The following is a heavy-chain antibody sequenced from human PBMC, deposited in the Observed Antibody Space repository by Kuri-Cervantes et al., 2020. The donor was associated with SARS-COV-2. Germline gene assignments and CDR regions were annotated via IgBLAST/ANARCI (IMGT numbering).Heavy chain of an antibody. V-gene: IGHV3-53*01. J-gene: IGHJ4*02. CDR1: GFTVSDYY. Sequence: GGSLRLSCAASGFTVSDYYMTWVRQAPGKGLEWVSVIYVHRTEYADSVKGRFTISRDNSNNTVYLQMNSLRAEDAAVYYCARGRYTNSWYYSDYWGQGTLVTVSS. CDR3: ARGRYTNSWYYSDY. CDR2: IYVHRT. D-gene: IGHD6-13*01.